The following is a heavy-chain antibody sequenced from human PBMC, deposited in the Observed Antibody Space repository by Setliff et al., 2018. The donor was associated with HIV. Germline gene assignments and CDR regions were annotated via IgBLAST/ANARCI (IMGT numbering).Heavy chain of an antibody. V-gene: IGHV3-30*03. CDR2: ISYGGNNE. J-gene: IGHJ4*02. Sequence: HPGGSLRLSCAASGFTFRTYGMHWVRQAPGKGLEWVAFISYGGNNEYYADSVKGRFTLSRDNSKNTVYLQVGSLRPDDTAMYYCARSRPYNSALGYWGQGTLVTVSS. D-gene: IGHD6-25*01. CDR3: ARSRPYNSALGY. CDR1: GFTFRTYG.